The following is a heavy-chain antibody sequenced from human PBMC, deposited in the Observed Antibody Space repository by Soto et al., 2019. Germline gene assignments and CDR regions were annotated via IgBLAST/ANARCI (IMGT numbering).Heavy chain of an antibody. CDR3: ASLLKTGTLLR. CDR1: GGSISSYY. D-gene: IGHD1-7*01. Sequence: PEETLSLTCTVSGGSISSYYWSWIRQPPGKGLEWIGYIYYSGSTNYNPSLKSRVTISVDTSKNQFSLKLSSVTAADTAVYYCASLLKTGTLLRWGQGTLVTVSS. J-gene: IGHJ4*02. V-gene: IGHV4-59*08. CDR2: IYYSGST.